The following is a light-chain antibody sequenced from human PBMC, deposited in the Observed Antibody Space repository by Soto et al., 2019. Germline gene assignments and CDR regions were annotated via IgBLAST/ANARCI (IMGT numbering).Light chain of an antibody. CDR1: ISNIGSNY. CDR3: AAWDDTVRNYV. CDR2: RNN. J-gene: IGLJ1*01. Sequence: QSVLTQRPSVSGTPGQRVTISCSGSISNIGSNYVSWFPQLPGTAPKVLSSRNNQRPSGVPDRFSGSKSGTSASLALSGLRSEDEAEYYCAAWDDTVRNYVFGTGTKVTVL. V-gene: IGLV1-47*01.